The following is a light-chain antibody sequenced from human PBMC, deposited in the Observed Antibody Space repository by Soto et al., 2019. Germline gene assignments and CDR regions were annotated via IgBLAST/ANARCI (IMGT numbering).Light chain of an antibody. Sequence: EIRMTQSPATLSVSPGDNATLSCRASQSVSSHVVWYQQKPGQAPRLLIYDASNRATGIPARFSGSGSGTEFTLTISSLEPEDFAVYYCQQRSNWPGTFGQGTKVDIK. J-gene: IGKJ1*01. CDR3: QQRSNWPGT. CDR1: QSVSSH. V-gene: IGKV3-11*01. CDR2: DAS.